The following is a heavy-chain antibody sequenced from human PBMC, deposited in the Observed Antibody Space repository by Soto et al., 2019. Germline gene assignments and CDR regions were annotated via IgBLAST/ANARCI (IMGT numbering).Heavy chain of an antibody. Sequence: PSVKVSCKASGYTFTSYYMHWVRQAPGQGLEWMGIINPSGGSTSYAQKFQGRVTMTRDTSTSTVYMELSSLRSEDTAVYYCARGDDILTGYNNWFDPWGQGTLVTVSS. D-gene: IGHD3-9*01. CDR3: ARGDDILTGYNNWFDP. CDR2: INPSGGST. V-gene: IGHV1-46*01. J-gene: IGHJ5*02. CDR1: GYTFTSYY.